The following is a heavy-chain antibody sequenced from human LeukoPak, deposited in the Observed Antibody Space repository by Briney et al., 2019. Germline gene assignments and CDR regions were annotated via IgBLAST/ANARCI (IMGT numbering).Heavy chain of an antibody. J-gene: IGHJ6*03. CDR3: ASRGYCSSTSCQGYYYYMDV. CDR1: GGSISSSNW. CDR2: IYHSGST. D-gene: IGHD2-2*01. Sequence: SGTLSLTCAVSGGSISSSNWWSWVRQPPGKGLEWIGEIYHSGSTNYNPSLKSRVTISVDTSKNQFSLKLSSVTAADTAVYYCASRGYCSSTSCQGYYYYMDVWGKGTTVTVSS. V-gene: IGHV4-4*02.